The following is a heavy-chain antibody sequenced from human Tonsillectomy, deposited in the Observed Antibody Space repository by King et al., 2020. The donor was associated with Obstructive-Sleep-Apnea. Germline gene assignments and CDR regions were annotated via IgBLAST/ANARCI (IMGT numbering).Heavy chain of an antibody. CDR3: ARHSDYTIFGVEYYYYYGMDV. V-gene: IGHV4-59*08. Sequence: QLQESGPGLVKPSETLSLTCTVSGGSISSYYWSWIRQPPGKGLEWIGYIYYSGSTNYNPSLKSRVTISLDTSKNQFSLKLSSVTAADTAVYYCARHSDYTIFGVEYYYYYGMDVWGQGTTVTVSS. CDR1: GGSISSYY. D-gene: IGHD3-3*01. J-gene: IGHJ6*02. CDR2: IYYSGST.